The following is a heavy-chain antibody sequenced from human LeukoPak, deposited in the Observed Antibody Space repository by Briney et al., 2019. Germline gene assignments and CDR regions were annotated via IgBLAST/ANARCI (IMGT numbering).Heavy chain of an antibody. J-gene: IGHJ4*02. CDR2: IYSNGGRT. D-gene: IGHD3-3*01. V-gene: IGHV3-66*01. CDR1: GFTVSSNF. CDR3: ARLREIPVFGVVTKSTSYFDY. Sequence: GGSLRLSCAASGFTVSSNFMSWVRQAPGKGLEWVSVIYSNGGRTTYADSVKGRFTISRDNAKNSLYLQMNSLRAEDTAVYYCARLREIPVFGVVTKSTSYFDYWGQGTLVTVSS.